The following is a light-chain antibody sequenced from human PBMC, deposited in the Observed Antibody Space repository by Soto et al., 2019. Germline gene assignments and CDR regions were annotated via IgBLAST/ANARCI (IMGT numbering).Light chain of an antibody. CDR2: DVS. V-gene: IGLV2-14*01. CDR1: SSDVGGYNY. J-gene: IGLJ1*01. CDR3: SSYTSSSSYV. Sequence: QSALTQPGSVSGSPGQSITISCTGTSSDVGGYNYVSWYQQHPGKAPKLMIYDVSNRPSGVSNRFSGSKSGNTASLTISGLQAEYEADYYCSSYTSSSSYVFGTGTKLTVL.